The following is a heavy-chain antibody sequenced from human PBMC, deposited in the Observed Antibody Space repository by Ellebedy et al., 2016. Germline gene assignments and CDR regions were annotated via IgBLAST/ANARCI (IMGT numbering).Heavy chain of an antibody. CDR2: IKQDGSEK. CDR1: GFTFSSYW. Sequence: GGSLRLXXAASGFTFSSYWMSWVRQAPGKGLEWVANIKQDGSEKYYVDSVKGRFTISRDNAKNSLYLQMNSLRAEDTAVYYCARDLGLATAGWFDPWGQGTLVTVSS. D-gene: IGHD2-15*01. V-gene: IGHV3-7*01. CDR3: ARDLGLATAGWFDP. J-gene: IGHJ5*02.